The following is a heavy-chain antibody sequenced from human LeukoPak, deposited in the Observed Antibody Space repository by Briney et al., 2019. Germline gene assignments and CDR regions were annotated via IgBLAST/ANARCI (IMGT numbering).Heavy chain of an antibody. J-gene: IGHJ4*02. D-gene: IGHD2-15*01. Sequence: GGSLRPSCAASGFTFSGFWMSWVRQAPGKGLEWVANIKQDGSEKYYVDSLRGRFTISRDNAKNSLYLQMNSLRAEDTALYYCAREPMVGYFDYWGQGTLVTVSS. CDR3: AREPMVGYFDY. CDR1: GFTFSGFW. CDR2: IKQDGSEK. V-gene: IGHV3-7*01.